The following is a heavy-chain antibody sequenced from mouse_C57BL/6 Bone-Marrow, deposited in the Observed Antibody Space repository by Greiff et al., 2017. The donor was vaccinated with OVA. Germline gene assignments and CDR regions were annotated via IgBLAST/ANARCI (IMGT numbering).Heavy chain of an antibody. Sequence: EVKLMESGGGLVKPGGSLKLSCAASGFTFSDYGMHWDRQAPEKGLEWVAYISSGSSTIYYADTVKGRFTISRDNAKNTLFLQMASLRSEDTAMYYCAHDGEDWGQGTLVTVSA. CDR2: ISSGSSTI. J-gene: IGHJ3*01. D-gene: IGHD2-3*01. CDR3: AHDGED. CDR1: GFTFSDYG. V-gene: IGHV5-17*01.